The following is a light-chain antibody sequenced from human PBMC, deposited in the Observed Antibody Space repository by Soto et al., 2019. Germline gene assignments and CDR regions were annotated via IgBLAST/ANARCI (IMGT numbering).Light chain of an antibody. V-gene: IGKV3-20*01. CDR3: QQYGTSPFT. CDR2: LAS. Sequence: EIVLTQSPGTLSLSPGERATLSCRASQSVSSSYLAWYQQTPGQAPRLLIYLASSRATGVPDRFSGSGSGTDFTLTISRLEAEDFAVYYCQQYGTSPFTFGQGTMLEIK. J-gene: IGKJ2*01. CDR1: QSVSSSY.